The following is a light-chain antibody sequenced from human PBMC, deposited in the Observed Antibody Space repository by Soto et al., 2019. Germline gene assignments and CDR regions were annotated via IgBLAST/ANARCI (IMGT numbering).Light chain of an antibody. J-gene: IGLJ1*01. CDR2: DSI. CDR3: HSFEGTLNVYV. CDR1: SSNIGTGYD. Sequence: QSVLTQPPSVSGAPGQRVTISCTGSSSNIGTGYDVHWYQQLPRTVPKLLIYDSINRPSGVPDRFSGSKSGTSASLAITGFQVEDEADYYCHSFEGTLNVYVFVTGTKLT. V-gene: IGLV1-40*01.